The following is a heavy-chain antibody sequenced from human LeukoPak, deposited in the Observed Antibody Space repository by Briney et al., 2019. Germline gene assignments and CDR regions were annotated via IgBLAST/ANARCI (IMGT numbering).Heavy chain of an antibody. D-gene: IGHD3-16*01. J-gene: IGHJ3*02. CDR1: GFPFSNYW. CDR2: IIQDGTEK. CDR3: AREGASAISHAFDI. Sequence: GGSLRLSCAASGFPFSNYWMTLVRQAPGKGLEWVANIIQDGTEKNYVGSVKGRFTISRDNAKNSLSLQMNSLRAEDTAIYYCAREGASAISHAFDIWGQGTVVTVSS. V-gene: IGHV3-7*01.